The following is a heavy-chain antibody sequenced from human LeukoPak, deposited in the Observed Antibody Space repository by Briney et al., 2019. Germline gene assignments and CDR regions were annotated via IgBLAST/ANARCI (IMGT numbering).Heavy chain of an antibody. CDR2: INPNSGGT. V-gene: IGHV1-2*02. Sequence: ASVKVSCKASGYSFTGHYMHWVRQVPGQGLEWMGWINPNSGGTNYAQKFQGRATMTRDTSISTAYMEVTRLESDDTAVYYCARQSNKGGFDPWGQGTLVTVSS. D-gene: IGHD2/OR15-2a*01. CDR3: ARQSNKGGFDP. J-gene: IGHJ5*02. CDR1: GYSFTGHY.